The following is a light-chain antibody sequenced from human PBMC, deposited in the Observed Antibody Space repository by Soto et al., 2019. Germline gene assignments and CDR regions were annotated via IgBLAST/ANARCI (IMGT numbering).Light chain of an antibody. CDR3: QSYDSTLSARYV. J-gene: IGLJ1*01. Sequence: QSVLTQPPSVSGAPGQRVTISCTGSSSNIGAGSDVHWYQQRPGTAPKLLIFGNTNRPSGVPDRFSGSKAGTSASLAITGLQAEDEGDYDCQSYDSTLSARYVFGTGTKLTVL. CDR1: SSNIGAGSD. V-gene: IGLV1-40*01. CDR2: GNT.